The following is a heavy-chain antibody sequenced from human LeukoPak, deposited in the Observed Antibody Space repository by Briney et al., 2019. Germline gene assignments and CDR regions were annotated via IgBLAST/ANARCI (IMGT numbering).Heavy chain of an antibody. Sequence: GGSLRLSCAASGFTSSSYWMSWVRQAPGKGLEWVANIKQDGSEKYYVDSVKGRFTISRDNAKNSLYLQMNSLRAEDTAVYYCASSTLDYVWGSYRYTEDWYFDYWGQGTLVTVSS. J-gene: IGHJ4*02. CDR2: IKQDGSEK. CDR3: ASSTLDYVWGSYRYTEDWYFDY. V-gene: IGHV3-7*01. D-gene: IGHD3-16*02. CDR1: GFTSSSYW.